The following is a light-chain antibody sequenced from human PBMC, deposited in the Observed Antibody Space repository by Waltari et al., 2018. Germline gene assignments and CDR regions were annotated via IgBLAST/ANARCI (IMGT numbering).Light chain of an antibody. V-gene: IGKV3-20*01. CDR2: GAS. CDR1: QSVSSSY. Sequence: EIVLTQSPGTLSLSPGERATLSCRASQSVSSSYFAWYQQKPGQAPRLLIYGASSRAAGTPDRFSGSESGTDFTLTISSLEPEDAAVYYCQQYGRTFGQGTKVEIK. J-gene: IGKJ1*01. CDR3: QQYGRT.